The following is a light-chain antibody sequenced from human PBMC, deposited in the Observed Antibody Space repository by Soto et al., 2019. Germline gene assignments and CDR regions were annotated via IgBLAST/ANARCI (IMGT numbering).Light chain of an antibody. Sequence: DIHMTQSPSSLSASLGDGVTITCRASQSISSYLNWYQQKPGKAPKLLIYAASSLQSGVPSRFSGSGSGTEFTLTISSLQPDDFATYYCQQYNSWTFGQGTKVDIK. V-gene: IGKV1-39*01. CDR1: QSISSY. CDR2: AAS. CDR3: QQYNSWT. J-gene: IGKJ1*01.